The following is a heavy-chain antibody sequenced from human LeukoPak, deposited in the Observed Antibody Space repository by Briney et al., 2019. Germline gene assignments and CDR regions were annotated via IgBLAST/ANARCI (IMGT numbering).Heavy chain of an antibody. V-gene: IGHV4-39*07. CDR2: IYYSGST. D-gene: IGHD6-19*01. CDR3: AGRSSSGWDLFDY. J-gene: IGHJ4*02. Sequence: PSETLSLTCTVSGGSISSSSYYWGWIRQPPGKGLEWIGSIYYSGSTYYNPSLKSRVTISVDTSKNQFSLKLSSVTAADTAVYYCAGRSSSGWDLFDYWGQGTLVTVSS. CDR1: GGSISSSSYY.